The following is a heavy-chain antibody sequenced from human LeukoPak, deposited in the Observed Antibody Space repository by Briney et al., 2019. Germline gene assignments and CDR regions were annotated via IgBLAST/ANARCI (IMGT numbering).Heavy chain of an antibody. CDR1: GGSISSGGYY. D-gene: IGHD3-10*01. CDR3: ATSFLRGYDY. J-gene: IGHJ4*02. V-gene: IGHV4-31*03. CDR2: IYYSGST. Sequence: PSETLSLTCTVSGGSISSGGYYWSWIRQHPGKGPEWIGYIYYSGSTYYNPSLKSRVTISVDTSKNQFSLKLSSVTAADTAVYYCATSFLRGYDYWGQRTLVTVSS.